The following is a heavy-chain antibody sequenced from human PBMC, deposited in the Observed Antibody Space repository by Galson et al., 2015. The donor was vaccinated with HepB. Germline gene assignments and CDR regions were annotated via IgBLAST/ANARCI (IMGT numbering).Heavy chain of an antibody. Sequence: QSGAEVKKPEESLKISCKGSGSSFTSYWIGWVRQMPGKGLEWMGIIYPGDSDTRYSPSFQGQVTISADKSISTAYLQWSSLKASDTAMYYCARHPPINKVSQVGEVDYWGQGTLVTVSS. CDR2: IYPGDSDT. D-gene: IGHD1-26*01. CDR3: ARHPPINKVSQVGEVDY. V-gene: IGHV5-51*01. J-gene: IGHJ4*02. CDR1: GSSFTSYW.